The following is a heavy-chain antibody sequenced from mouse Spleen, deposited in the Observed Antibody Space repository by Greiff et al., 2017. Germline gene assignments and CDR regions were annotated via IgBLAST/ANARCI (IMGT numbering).Heavy chain of an antibody. J-gene: IGHJ2*01. D-gene: IGHD2-3*01. CDR3: ARGDDGYYWDI. CDR1: GYTFTSYW. Sequence: QVQLQQSGAELVKPGASVKLSCKASGYTFTSYWMQWVKQRPGQGLEWIGEIDPSDSYTNYNQKFKGKATLTVDTSSSTAYMQLSSLTSEDSAVYYCARGDDGYYWDIWGQGTTLTVSS. CDR2: IDPSDSYT. V-gene: IGHV1-50*01.